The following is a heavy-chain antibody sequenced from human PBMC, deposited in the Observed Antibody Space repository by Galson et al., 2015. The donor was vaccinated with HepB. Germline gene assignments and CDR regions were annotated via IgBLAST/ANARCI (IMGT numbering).Heavy chain of an antibody. Sequence: ETLSLTCTVSGGSISSSRYYWGWIRQPPGKGLAWIGSIYNSGSTYYNPSLKSRVTISVDTSKNHFSLKLISVTAADTAVYYCARHIDTAMVDSYGMDVWGQGTTVTVSS. J-gene: IGHJ6*02. CDR2: IYNSGST. D-gene: IGHD5-18*01. CDR3: ARHIDTAMVDSYGMDV. CDR1: GGSISSSRYY. V-gene: IGHV4-39*01.